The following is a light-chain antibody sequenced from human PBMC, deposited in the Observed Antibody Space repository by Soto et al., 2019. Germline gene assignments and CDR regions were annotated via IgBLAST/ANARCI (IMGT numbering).Light chain of an antibody. Sequence: EFVLTQSPGTLSLSPGERATLSCRASQTVRNNYLAWYQQKPGQAPRLLIYDASSRATGIPDRFSGGGSGTDFTLTISRLEPEDFGVYYCQQNKDWPGTFGQGTKVEMK. CDR2: DAS. J-gene: IGKJ1*01. V-gene: IGKV3D-20*02. CDR1: QTVRNNY. CDR3: QQNKDWPGT.